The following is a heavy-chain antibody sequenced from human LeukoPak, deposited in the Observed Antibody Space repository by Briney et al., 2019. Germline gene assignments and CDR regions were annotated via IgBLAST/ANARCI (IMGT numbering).Heavy chain of an antibody. J-gene: IGHJ4*02. CDR2: ISSSSRYI. CDR3: ARGGSDILTQHDY. CDR1: GLSFSRYP. V-gene: IGHV3-21*01. D-gene: IGHD3-9*01. Sequence: PGGSLRLSCSVSGLSFSRYPIHWVRQAPGKGLEWVSSISSSSRYIYYADSVKGRFTISRDNAKNSLYLQMNSLRAEDTAVYYCARGGSDILTQHDYWGQGTLVTVSS.